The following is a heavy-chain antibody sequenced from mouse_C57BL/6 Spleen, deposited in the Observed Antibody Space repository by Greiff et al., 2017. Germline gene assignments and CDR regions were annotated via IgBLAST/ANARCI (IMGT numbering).Heavy chain of an antibody. V-gene: IGHV1-53*01. D-gene: IGHD1-1*01. CDR2: INPTNGGT. Sequence: QVQLQQPGTELLKPGASGKLSCKASAYTFTRYWRPWLKQRPGQGLEWIGNINPTNGGTNYNETFKGKATLTVDKSSSTAYMLRSSLTSEDSAVYYCARITTLVAPDYWGQGTTLTVSS. CDR3: ARITTLVAPDY. J-gene: IGHJ2*01. CDR1: AYTFTRYW.